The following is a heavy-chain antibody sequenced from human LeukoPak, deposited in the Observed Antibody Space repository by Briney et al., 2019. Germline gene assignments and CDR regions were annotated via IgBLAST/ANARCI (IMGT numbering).Heavy chain of an antibody. D-gene: IGHD3-10*01. CDR1: GFTFTSSA. CDR2: IVVGSGNT. Sequence: SVKVSCKASGFTFTSSAVQWVRQARGQRLEWIGWIVVGSGNTNYAQKFQERVTITRDMSTSTAYMELSSLRSEDTAVYYCAAITPSTLSGSYLSYGMDVWGRGTTVTVSS. CDR3: AAITPSTLSGSYLSYGMDV. V-gene: IGHV1-58*01. J-gene: IGHJ6*04.